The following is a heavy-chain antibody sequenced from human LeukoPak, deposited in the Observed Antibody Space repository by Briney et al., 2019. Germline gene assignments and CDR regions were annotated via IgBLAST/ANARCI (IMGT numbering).Heavy chain of an antibody. V-gene: IGHV1-2*02. CDR3: ARDYYDSSGYYYQGLNAFDI. D-gene: IGHD3-22*01. J-gene: IGHJ3*02. CDR1: GYTFTGYY. Sequence: ASVKVSCKASGYTFTGYYMHWVRQAPGQGLGWMGWLNPNSGGTNYAQKFQGRVTMTRDTSISTAYMELSRLRSDDTAVYYCARDYYDSSGYYYQGLNAFDIWGQGTMVTVSS. CDR2: LNPNSGGT.